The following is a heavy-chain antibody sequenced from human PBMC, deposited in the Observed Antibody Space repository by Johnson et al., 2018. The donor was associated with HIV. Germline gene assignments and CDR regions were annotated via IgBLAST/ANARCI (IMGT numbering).Heavy chain of an antibody. D-gene: IGHD3-16*01. CDR2: IKQDGTEK. V-gene: IGHV3-7*01. CDR3: ARVEGADMITFGGGDAFDI. J-gene: IGHJ3*02. Sequence: EVQLVESGGGLVQPGGSLRLSCEAFGFIFSSYWMSWVRQGPGKGLEWVASIKQDGTEKYYVDPVKGRFTISRDNAKNSLYLQINSLRGEDTAVYYCARVEGADMITFGGGDAFDIWGQGTMVTVSS. CDR1: GFIFSSYW.